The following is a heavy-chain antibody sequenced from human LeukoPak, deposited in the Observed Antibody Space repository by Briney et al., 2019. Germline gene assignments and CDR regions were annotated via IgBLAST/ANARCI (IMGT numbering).Heavy chain of an antibody. Sequence: PGGSLRLSCAASGFTFSSYATSWVRQAPGKGLEWVSAISGSGGSTYYADSVKGRFTISRDNSKNTLYLQMNSLRAEDTAVYYCAKDPTIVVVPAATGYNYWGQGTLVTVSS. CDR1: GFTFSSYA. V-gene: IGHV3-23*01. J-gene: IGHJ4*02. CDR3: AKDPTIVVVPAATGYNY. CDR2: ISGSGGST. D-gene: IGHD2-2*01.